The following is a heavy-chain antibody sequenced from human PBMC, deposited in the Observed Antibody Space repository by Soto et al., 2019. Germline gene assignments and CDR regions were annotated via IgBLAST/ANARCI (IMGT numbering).Heavy chain of an antibody. J-gene: IGHJ4*01. CDR1: GYSFTSYW. V-gene: IGHV5-51*01. CDR2: IYPGDSDT. CDR3: ARLGTMIMSVPDY. D-gene: IGHD3-22*01. Sequence: GESLKRSCNGSGYSFTSYWIGCVRQMPGKGLEWVGIIYPGDSDTRYSPSFQGQVTISADKSIRTAYLQWSSLKASDTAMYYCARLGTMIMSVPDYWAHGTLVTVSS.